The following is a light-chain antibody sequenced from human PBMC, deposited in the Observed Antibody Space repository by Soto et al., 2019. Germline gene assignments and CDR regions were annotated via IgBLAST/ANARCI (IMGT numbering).Light chain of an antibody. CDR3: HQYASSTGT. V-gene: IGKV3-20*01. J-gene: IGKJ1*01. CDR2: DAP. CDR1: QSLPSIF. Sequence: VVLRQSPGTLSLSPGEIATFSCRASQSLPSIFLAWYQWKPGQAPRLLLHDAPSRATAIPDRFSGSGSGTEFMLTTSRLEPEDFAVYYCHQYASSTGTFGQGTKVAI.